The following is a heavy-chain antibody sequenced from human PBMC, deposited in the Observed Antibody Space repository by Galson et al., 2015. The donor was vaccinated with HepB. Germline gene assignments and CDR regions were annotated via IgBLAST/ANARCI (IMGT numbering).Heavy chain of an antibody. D-gene: IGHD3-22*01. V-gene: IGHV1-3*01. J-gene: IGHJ4*02. CDR3: ARGTYYYDSSGYYDY. CDR1: FSSYA. Sequence: FSSYAMHWVRQAPGQRLEWMGWINAGNGNTKYSQKFQGRVTITRDTSASTAYMELSSLRSEDTAVYYCARGTYYYDSSGYYDYWGQGTLVTVSS. CDR2: INAGNGNT.